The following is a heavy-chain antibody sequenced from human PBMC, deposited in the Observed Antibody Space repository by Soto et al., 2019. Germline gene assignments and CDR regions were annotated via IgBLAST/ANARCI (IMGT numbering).Heavy chain of an antibody. CDR2: ISYDGSNK. D-gene: IGHD6-6*01. J-gene: IGHJ6*04. CDR3: AKVVVAARPYYGMDV. Sequence: QVQLVESGGGVVQPGRSLRLSCAASGFTFSSYGMHWVRQAPGKGLEWVAVISYDGSNKYYADSVKGRFTISRDNSKNTLYMKMNSLRAEDTAVYYCAKVVVAARPYYGMDVWGKGTTVTVSS. CDR1: GFTFSSYG. V-gene: IGHV3-30*18.